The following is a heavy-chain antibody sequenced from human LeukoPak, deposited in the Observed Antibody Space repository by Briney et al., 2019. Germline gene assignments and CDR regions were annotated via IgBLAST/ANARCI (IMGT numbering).Heavy chain of an antibody. CDR1: GFTFSSYG. CDR2: IWFDESTK. V-gene: IGHV3-33*01. J-gene: IGHJ6*03. D-gene: IGHD6-13*01. CDR3: ARDYRSSTYYMDV. Sequence: GGPLRLSCAASGFTFSSYGMHWVRQAPGKGLEWVAVIWFDESTKYYADSVKGRFTISRDNSKSTLYLQMDSLRAEDTAVYYCARDYRSSTYYMDVWGKGTTVTVSS.